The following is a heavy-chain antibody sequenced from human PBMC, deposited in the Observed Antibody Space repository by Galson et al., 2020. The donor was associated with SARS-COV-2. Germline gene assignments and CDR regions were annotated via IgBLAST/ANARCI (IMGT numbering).Heavy chain of an antibody. D-gene: IGHD6-19*01. CDR3: ARHTYSSGYYNYYYMDV. Sequence: SETLSLTCTVSGGSTSTSRHYWRWIRQPPGKGPEWIGSIHYSGSTFYDPSLKSRVTISADTSKNHLSLKLSSVTAADTAVYFCARHTYSSGYYNYYYMDVWGKGTTVTISS. J-gene: IGHJ6*03. CDR1: GGSTSTSRHY. V-gene: IGHV4-39*01. CDR2: IHYSGST.